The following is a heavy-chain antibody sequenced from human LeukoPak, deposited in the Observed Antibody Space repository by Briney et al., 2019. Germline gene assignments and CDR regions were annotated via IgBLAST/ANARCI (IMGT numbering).Heavy chain of an antibody. J-gene: IGHJ3*01. CDR2: IKSKTDAETT. Sequence: GGSLRLSCAASGFTFTKDWMSWVRQAPGKGPEWVGRIKSKTDAETTDYAAPVKGRFTISRDDSKNTLFPQMNSLKTEDTAVYYCATERYCSSSTCPNAFEVWGQGTMVTVSS. CDR1: GFTFTKDW. D-gene: IGHD2-2*01. CDR3: ATERYCSSSTCPNAFEV. V-gene: IGHV3-15*01.